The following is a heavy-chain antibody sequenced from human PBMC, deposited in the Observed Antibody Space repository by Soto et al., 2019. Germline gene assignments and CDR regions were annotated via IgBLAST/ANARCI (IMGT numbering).Heavy chain of an antibody. J-gene: IGHJ3*02. Sequence: QVQLVQSGAEVKKPGSSVKVSCKASGGTFSSYTISWVRQAPGQGLEWMGRIIPILGIANYAQKFQGRVTITADKSTSTAYMELSSLKSEDTAVYYCAREPNPPHYDILTGYLHAFDIWGQGTMVTVSS. CDR3: AREPNPPHYDILTGYLHAFDI. V-gene: IGHV1-69*08. D-gene: IGHD3-9*01. CDR1: GGTFSSYT. CDR2: IIPILGIA.